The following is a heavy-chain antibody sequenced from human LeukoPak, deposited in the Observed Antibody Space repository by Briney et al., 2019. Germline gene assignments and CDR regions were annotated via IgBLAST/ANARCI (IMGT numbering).Heavy chain of an antibody. D-gene: IGHD3-10*01. CDR2: ISSDSRTI. Sequence: GGSLRLSCAASGFTFSSYSMNWVRQAPGKELEWVSYISSDSRTIYYADSVKGRFTISRDNSKNTLYLQMNSLRAEDTAVYYCAKDYYGSGSYFDYWGQGTLVTASS. V-gene: IGHV3-48*01. CDR3: AKDYYGSGSYFDY. CDR1: GFTFSSYS. J-gene: IGHJ4*02.